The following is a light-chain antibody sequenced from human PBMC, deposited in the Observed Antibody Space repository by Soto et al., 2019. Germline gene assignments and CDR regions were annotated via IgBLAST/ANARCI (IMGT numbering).Light chain of an antibody. Sequence: DIKMTQSASSLSASVGDRVTITCQASQVIRNYLNWYRQKPEKAPELLIYDISTLEIGVPSRFGGSGSGTDFTFTITGLQPEDIGTYFCQQYEELPYTFGQGTKLEI. J-gene: IGKJ2*01. CDR2: DIS. V-gene: IGKV1-33*01. CDR1: QVIRNY. CDR3: QQYEELPYT.